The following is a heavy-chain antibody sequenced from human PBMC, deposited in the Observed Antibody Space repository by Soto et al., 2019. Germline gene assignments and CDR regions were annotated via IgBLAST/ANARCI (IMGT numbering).Heavy chain of an antibody. CDR1: GGSFSGYS. D-gene: IGHD1-26*01. V-gene: IGHV4-34*01. Sequence: QVQLQQWGAGLLKPSETLSLTCDVYGGSFSGYSWTWIRQSPGKGLEWIGQINHSGSTTYNPSLKSRVTISLATSKNQFFLELGSVTAADTAVYYCARGLFSENFYSGGWYYFDYWGQGTLVTVSS. CDR2: INHSGST. CDR3: ARGLFSENFYSGGWYYFDY. J-gene: IGHJ4*02.